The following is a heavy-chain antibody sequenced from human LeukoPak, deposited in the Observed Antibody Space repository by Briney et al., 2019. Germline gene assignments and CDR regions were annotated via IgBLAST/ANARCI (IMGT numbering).Heavy chain of an antibody. D-gene: IGHD1-26*01. J-gene: IGHJ4*02. CDR1: GFTFSSSA. CDR3: AKDQRWELPHYLDS. V-gene: IGHV3-23*01. CDR2: ISSSGGST. Sequence: GGSLRLSCAASGFTFSSSAMSWVRQVPGKGLEWVSGISSSGGSTNYADSVRGRFTISRDNSKNTLYVQMNSLRDEDTALYYCAKDQRWELPHYLDSWGQGTLVTVSS.